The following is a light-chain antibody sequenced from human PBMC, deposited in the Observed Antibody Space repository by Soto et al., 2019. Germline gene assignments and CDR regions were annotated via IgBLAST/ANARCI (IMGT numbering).Light chain of an antibody. V-gene: IGKV1-27*01. J-gene: IGKJ3*01. CDR2: AAS. CDR1: QGITNH. Sequence: DIQMTQSPSSLSASVGNRVSISCRASQGITNHFAWYQQKPGKAPKVLIYAASTLQPGVPSRFSGSGSGPDFNLSINSLQPYDAATYAIQIVASLPITFG. CDR3: QIVASLPIT.